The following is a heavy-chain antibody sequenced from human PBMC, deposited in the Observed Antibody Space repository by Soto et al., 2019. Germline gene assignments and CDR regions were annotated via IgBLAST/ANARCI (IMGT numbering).Heavy chain of an antibody. J-gene: IGHJ5*02. CDR3: AKESSGCFDP. CDR2: ISGGGDST. V-gene: IGHV3-23*01. Sequence: GGSLRLSCAASGFTFSSHSMSWVRQAPGLGLEWVAGISGGGDSTDYPDSVKGRFTVSRDNYKNTLYLQLNSLRAEDTAVYYCAKESSGCFDPWGQGTLVTVSS. CDR1: GFTFSSHS. D-gene: IGHD3-10*01.